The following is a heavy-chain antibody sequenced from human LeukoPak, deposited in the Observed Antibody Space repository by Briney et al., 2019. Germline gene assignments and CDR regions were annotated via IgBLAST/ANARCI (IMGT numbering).Heavy chain of an antibody. V-gene: IGHV1-69*04. CDR1: GATFSSYA. J-gene: IGHJ4*02. D-gene: IGHD3-10*01. Sequence: GASVRLSCKASGATFSSYAISWVRQAPGQGLEWMGRIIPILGMANYAQKFQGRVTITADKSTSTAYMELSSLRSEDTAVYYCARSRGPGGYFDYWGQGTLVTVSS. CDR2: IIPILGMA. CDR3: ARSRGPGGYFDY.